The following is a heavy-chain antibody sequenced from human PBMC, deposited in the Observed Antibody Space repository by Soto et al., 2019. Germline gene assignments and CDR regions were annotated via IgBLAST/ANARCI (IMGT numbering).Heavy chain of an antibody. CDR3: ASAFIVVVPAAKRNQGLFDI. J-gene: IGHJ3*02. Sequence: RASVKVSCKASGYTFTSYAMHWVRQAPGQRLEWMGWINAGNGNTKYSQKFQGRVTITRDTSASTAYMELSSLRSEDTAVYYCASAFIVVVPAAKRNQGLFDIWGQGTMVTVSS. V-gene: IGHV1-3*01. CDR2: INAGNGNT. D-gene: IGHD2-2*01. CDR1: GYTFTSYA.